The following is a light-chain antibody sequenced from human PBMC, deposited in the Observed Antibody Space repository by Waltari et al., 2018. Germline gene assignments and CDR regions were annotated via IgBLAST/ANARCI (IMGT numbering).Light chain of an antibody. CDR1: QGVSNW. V-gene: IGKV1-12*01. J-gene: IGKJ5*01. Sequence: DIQMTQSPSSVSASVGDRVTITCRASQGVSNWLAWYQQKPGKAPKLLIYPASTLQSGVPSRLSGSGSGTDFTLTISSLQPEDFATYYCQQANSFPITFGQGTRLEIK. CDR3: QQANSFPIT. CDR2: PAS.